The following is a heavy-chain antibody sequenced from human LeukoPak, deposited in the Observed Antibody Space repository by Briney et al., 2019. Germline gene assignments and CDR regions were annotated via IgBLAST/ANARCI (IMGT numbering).Heavy chain of an antibody. CDR3: ARDSYDSSGDY. CDR1: GGSFSGYY. Sequence: SETLSLTCAVYGGSFSGYYWSWIRQPPGKGLEWIGEINHSGSTNYNPSLKSRVTMSVDTSKNQFSLKLSSVTAADTAVYYCARDSYDSSGDYWGQGTLVTVSS. V-gene: IGHV4-34*01. D-gene: IGHD3-22*01. J-gene: IGHJ4*02. CDR2: INHSGST.